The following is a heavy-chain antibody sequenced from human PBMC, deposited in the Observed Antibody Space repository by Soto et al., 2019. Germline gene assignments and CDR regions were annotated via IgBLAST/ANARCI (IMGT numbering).Heavy chain of an antibody. D-gene: IGHD5-12*01. CDR2: ISTYNDHT. J-gene: IGHJ6*02. CDR3: ARLPNSGYHVNSYYGMDV. CDR1: DYTFYNFG. Sequence: QVHLEQSGAEVKKPGASVKVTCKASDYTFYNFGIAWVRQAPGQGLEWMGWISTYNDHTNYAQRFQGRVTMTTDTSARTASMELRRLRPEATAVYYCARLPNSGYHVNSYYGMDVWGPSTRVNVSS. V-gene: IGHV1-18*01.